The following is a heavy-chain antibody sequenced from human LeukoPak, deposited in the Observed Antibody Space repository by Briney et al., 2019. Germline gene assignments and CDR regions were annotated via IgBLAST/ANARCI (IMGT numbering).Heavy chain of an antibody. CDR2: IYYSGST. J-gene: IGHJ5*02. CDR3: ARDQGEPHQINWFDP. Sequence: PSETLSLTCTVSGGSISSSSYYWGWIRQPPGKGLEWIGSIYYSGSTYYNPSLKSRVTISVDTSKNQFSLKLSSVTAADTAVYYCARDQGEPHQINWFDPWGQGTLVTVSS. V-gene: IGHV4-39*07. D-gene: IGHD3-16*01. CDR1: GGSISSSSYY.